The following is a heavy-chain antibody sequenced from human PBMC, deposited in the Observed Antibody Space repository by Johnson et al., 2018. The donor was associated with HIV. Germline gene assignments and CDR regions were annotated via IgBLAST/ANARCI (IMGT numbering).Heavy chain of an antibody. Sequence: LVESGGGFVQPGGSLRLSCAASGFTVSSNYMSWVRQAPGKGLEWVSVIYSGGSTYYSDSVKGRFTISRDNSKNTLYLQMNSLRAEDPAVYYCAKGLLGQWLVQDAFDIWGQGTMVTVSS. CDR3: AKGLLGQWLVQDAFDI. CDR1: GFTVSSNY. D-gene: IGHD6-19*01. CDR2: IYSGGST. J-gene: IGHJ3*02. V-gene: IGHV3-66*01.